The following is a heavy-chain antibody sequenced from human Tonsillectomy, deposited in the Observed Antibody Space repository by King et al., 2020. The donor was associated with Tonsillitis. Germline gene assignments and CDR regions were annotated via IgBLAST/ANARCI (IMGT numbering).Heavy chain of an antibody. CDR2: ISGGGVGT. D-gene: IGHD6-25*01. Sequence: VQSGESLKLSCAASGFTFSIYAMGWVRQAPGKGLEWVSAISGGGVGTSYTDSVKGRFTVSRDNSKTTLYLQMNSLRADDTAVYYCAKRSSSDSYYFDFWGQGTLVTVSS. V-gene: IGHV3-23*01. J-gene: IGHJ4*02. CDR1: GFTFSIYA. CDR3: AKRSSSDSYYFDF.